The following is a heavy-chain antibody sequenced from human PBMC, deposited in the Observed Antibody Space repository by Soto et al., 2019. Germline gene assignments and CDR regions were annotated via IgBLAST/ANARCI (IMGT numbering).Heavy chain of an antibody. CDR1: GFTFSSYG. CDR2: ISYGGRNK. J-gene: IGHJ6*02. Sequence: QVQLVESGGGGVQPGRSLRLSCAASGFTFSSYGIHWVRQAPGKGLEWVAVISYGGRNKYYADSVKGRFAISRDNSRNTLYLQMSSLRAEDTAVYYCVKDGSSGWPYYYGLDVWGQGTTVTVSS. V-gene: IGHV3-30*18. CDR3: VKDGSSGWPYYYGLDV. D-gene: IGHD6-19*01.